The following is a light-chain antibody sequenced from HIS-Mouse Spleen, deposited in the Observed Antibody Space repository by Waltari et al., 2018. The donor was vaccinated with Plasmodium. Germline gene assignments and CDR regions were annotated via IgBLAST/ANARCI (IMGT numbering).Light chain of an antibody. CDR2: KAS. CDR1: QSFSSR. Sequence: DIQMTQSPSTLSASVGDRVTITCRASQSFSSRLAWYQQKPGKAPKRQIYKASSLESGVPSRFSGSGSGTEFTLTISSLQPDDFATYYCQQYNSYSWTFGQGTKVEIK. CDR3: QQYNSYSWT. J-gene: IGKJ1*01. V-gene: IGKV1-5*03.